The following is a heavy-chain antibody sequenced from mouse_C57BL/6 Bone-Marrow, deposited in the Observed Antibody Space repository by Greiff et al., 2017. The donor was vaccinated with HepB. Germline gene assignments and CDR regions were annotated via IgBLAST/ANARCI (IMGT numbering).Heavy chain of an antibody. D-gene: IGHD1-1*01. V-gene: IGHV1-59*01. CDR3: AREEGYYGSSYDY. CDR2: IDPSDSYT. CDR1: GYTFTSYW. J-gene: IGHJ4*01. Sequence: VKLQQPGAELVRPGTSVKLSCKASGYTFTSYWMHWVKQRPGQGLEWIGVIDPSDSYTNYNQKFKGKATLTVDTSSSTAYMQLSSLTSEDSAVYYCAREEGYYGSSYDYWGQGTSVTVSS.